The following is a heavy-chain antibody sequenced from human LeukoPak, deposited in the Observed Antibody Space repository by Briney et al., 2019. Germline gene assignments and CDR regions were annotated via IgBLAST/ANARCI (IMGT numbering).Heavy chain of an antibody. Sequence: PGGSLRLSCAASGFTFSSYGMHWVRQAPGKGLEWVAVIWYDGSNKYYADSVKGRFTISRDNSKNTLYLQMNSLRAEGTAVYYCARDSSSRQLFFDYWGQGTLVTVSS. CDR1: GFTFSSYG. CDR3: ARDSSSRQLFFDY. CDR2: IWYDGSNK. V-gene: IGHV3-33*01. D-gene: IGHD6-13*01. J-gene: IGHJ4*02.